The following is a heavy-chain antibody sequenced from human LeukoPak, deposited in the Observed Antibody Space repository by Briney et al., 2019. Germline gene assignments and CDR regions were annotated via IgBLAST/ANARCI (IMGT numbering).Heavy chain of an antibody. Sequence: PGGSLSLYCAASGFTFNGHWRSWVRQAPAKGLKWVAHMNGDGSQIYYMDFVKGRFTTSRDNGKNSMYLQMNGLRAEDTAVYYCVSGGNSGNSWGQGTTVIVSS. V-gene: IGHV3-7*01. CDR2: MNGDGSQI. J-gene: IGHJ3*01. CDR1: GFTFNGHW. D-gene: IGHD1-26*01. CDR3: VSGGNSGNS.